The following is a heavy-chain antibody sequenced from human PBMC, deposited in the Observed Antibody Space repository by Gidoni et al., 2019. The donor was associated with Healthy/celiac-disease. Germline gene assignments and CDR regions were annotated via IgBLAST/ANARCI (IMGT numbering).Heavy chain of an antibody. D-gene: IGHD2-15*01. Sequence: EVQLVQSGAEVQKRGASLKISCKGYGYSFTSYWIGGVLRMPGKGLEWMGIIYPGDSDTSYSPSFHGQVTISADKSISTAYLQWSSLKASDTAMYYCARQGCSGGSCYSAVGYFNLWGRGTLVTVSS. CDR2: IYPGDSDT. V-gene: IGHV5-51*01. J-gene: IGHJ2*01. CDR3: ARQGCSGGSCYSAVGYFNL. CDR1: GYSFTSYW.